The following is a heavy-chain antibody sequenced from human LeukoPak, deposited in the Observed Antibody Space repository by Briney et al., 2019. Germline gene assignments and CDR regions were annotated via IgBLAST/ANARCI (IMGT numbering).Heavy chain of an antibody. CDR1: GFTFSSYS. J-gene: IGHJ5*02. Sequence: PGGSLRLSCAASGFTFSSYSMNWVRQAPGKGLEWVSYISSSSSTIYYADSVKGRFTISRDNAKNSLYLQMNSLRAEDTAVYYCARDLDYYATDQWGQGTLVTVSS. CDR2: ISSSSSTI. V-gene: IGHV3-48*01. D-gene: IGHD3/OR15-3a*01. CDR3: ARDLDYYATDQ.